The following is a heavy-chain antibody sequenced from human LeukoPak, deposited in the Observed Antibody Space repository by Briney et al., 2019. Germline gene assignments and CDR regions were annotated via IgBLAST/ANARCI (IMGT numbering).Heavy chain of an antibody. CDR3: PRNFMTTDQKYFDY. J-gene: IGHJ4*02. CDR1: GGSISSGGYY. CDR2: IYYSGST. Sequence: KPSQTLSLTCTVSGGSISSGGYYCSWIRQHPGKGLEWIGYIYYSGSTYYNPSLKSRVTISVDTSKNQFSLKLSSVTAADTAVYYCPRNFMTTDQKYFDYWGQGTLVTVSS. D-gene: IGHD4-17*01. V-gene: IGHV4-31*03.